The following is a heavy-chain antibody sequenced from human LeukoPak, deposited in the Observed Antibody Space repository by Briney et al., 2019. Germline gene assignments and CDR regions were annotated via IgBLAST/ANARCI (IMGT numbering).Heavy chain of an antibody. CDR2: IFPGDSDT. D-gene: IGHD1/OR15-1a*01. CDR3: ATSESQTKFDY. J-gene: IGHJ4*02. V-gene: IGHV5-51*01. CDR1: GYSFTSYW. Sequence: GESLKISCKGGGYSFTSYWIGWVRQMPGKGLEWIGIIFPGDSDTTYSPSLQGQVTISADKSINTAYLQWSSLGASDTAMYYCATSESQTKFDYWGQGTLVTVSS.